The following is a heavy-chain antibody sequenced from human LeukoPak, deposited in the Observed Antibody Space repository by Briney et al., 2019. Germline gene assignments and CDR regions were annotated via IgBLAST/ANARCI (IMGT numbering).Heavy chain of an antibody. J-gene: IGHJ4*02. CDR2: INPNSGGT. CDR1: GYTFTDYY. D-gene: IGHD5-18*01. V-gene: IGHV1-2*02. Sequence: ASVKVSCKASGYTFTDYYLYWVRQAPGQGLEWMGWINPNSGGTNYAQKFPGRVTMTRDTSISTAYMELSRLRSDDTAVYYCARDGTSVMVDFDYWGQGTLVTVSS. CDR3: ARDGTSVMVDFDY.